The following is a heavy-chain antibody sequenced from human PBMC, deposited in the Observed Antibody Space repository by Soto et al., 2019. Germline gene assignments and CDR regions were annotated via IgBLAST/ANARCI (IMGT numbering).Heavy chain of an antibody. J-gene: IGHJ4*02. CDR1: GGTFSSYA. D-gene: IGHD5-12*01. CDR2: IIPIFGTA. Sequence: QVQLVQSGAEVKKPGSSVKVSCKASGGTFSSYAISWVRQAPGQGLEWMGGIIPIFGTANYAQKFQGRVTITADESTSTAYMELSSLRSEDTAVYYCAISTTMVPPSLSSSNFDYWGQGTLVTVSS. CDR3: AISTTMVPPSLSSSNFDY. V-gene: IGHV1-69*12.